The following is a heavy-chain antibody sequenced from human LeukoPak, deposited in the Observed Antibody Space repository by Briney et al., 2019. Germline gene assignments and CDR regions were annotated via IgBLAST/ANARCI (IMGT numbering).Heavy chain of an antibody. J-gene: IGHJ6*03. CDR1: GYSLTSYW. CDR3: ARNGISGYYYMDV. CDR2: IYPGDSDT. Sequence: GESLKISCKGSGYSLTSYWIGWVRQMPGKGLEWMGIIYPGDSDTRYSPFFQGQVTISADKSISTAYLQWSSLKASDTAMYYCARNGISGYYYMDVWGKGTTATVSS. D-gene: IGHD3-10*01. V-gene: IGHV5-51*01.